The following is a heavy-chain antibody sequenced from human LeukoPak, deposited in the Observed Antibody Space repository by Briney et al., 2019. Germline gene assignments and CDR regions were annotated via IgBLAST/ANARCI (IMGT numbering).Heavy chain of an antibody. CDR2: IYPGDSDI. Sequence: GESLKISCKGSGYSFTSYWIGWVRQMPGKGLEWMGIIYPGDSDIRYSPSFQGQVTISADKPISTAYLQWSSLKASDTAIYYCARHHCSTASCIPFDYWGQGTLVTVSS. J-gene: IGHJ4*02. CDR3: ARHHCSTASCIPFDY. D-gene: IGHD2-2*01. V-gene: IGHV5-51*01. CDR1: GYSFTSYW.